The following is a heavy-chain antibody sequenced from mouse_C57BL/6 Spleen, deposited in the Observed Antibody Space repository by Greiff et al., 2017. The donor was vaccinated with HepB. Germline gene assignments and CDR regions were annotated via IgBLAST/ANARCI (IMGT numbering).Heavy chain of an antibody. Sequence: QVQLQQPGAELVKPGSSVKLSCKASGYTFTSYWMHWVKQRPIQGLEWIGNIDPSDSDTHYNQKFKDKATLTVDKSSSTAYMQLSSLTSEDSAVYYGAKGKGDPWDFDGWGTGTTVTVAS. CDR2: IDPSDSDT. J-gene: IGHJ1*03. CDR3: AKGKGDPWDFDG. V-gene: IGHV1-52*01. D-gene: IGHD2-1*01. CDR1: GYTFTSYW.